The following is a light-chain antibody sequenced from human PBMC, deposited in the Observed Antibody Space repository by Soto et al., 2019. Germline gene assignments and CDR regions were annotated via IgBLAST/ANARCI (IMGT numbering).Light chain of an antibody. CDR1: QNILSH. Sequence: MTQSPATLSVAPWERVTLSCRASQNILSHLAWYQQKPGQAPRLLIYGASTRATGIPARFIVSGSGTEFTLPIRSLQSEDFAVYACQQYNNWPTFGQGTRLEIK. CDR3: QQYNNWPT. V-gene: IGKV3-15*01. CDR2: GAS. J-gene: IGKJ5*01.